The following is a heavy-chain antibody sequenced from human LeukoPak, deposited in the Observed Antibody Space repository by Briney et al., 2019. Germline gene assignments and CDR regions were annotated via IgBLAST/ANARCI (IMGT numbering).Heavy chain of an antibody. V-gene: IGHV4-30-4*01. CDR1: GGSISSGDYY. CDR3: ARVSGTYDAFDI. J-gene: IGHJ3*02. D-gene: IGHD3-3*02. CDR2: IYYSGST. Sequence: SETLSLTCTVSGGSISSGDYYWSWICQPPGKGLEWIGYIYYSGSTYYNPSLKSRVTISVDTSKNQFSLKLSSVTAADTAVYYCARVSGTYDAFDIWGQGTMVTVSS.